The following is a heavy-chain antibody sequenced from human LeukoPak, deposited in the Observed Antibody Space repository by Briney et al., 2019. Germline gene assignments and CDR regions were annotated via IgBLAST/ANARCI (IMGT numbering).Heavy chain of an antibody. CDR2: IYYSGST. CDR1: GGSISSSSYY. CDR3: ARTIVGADDAFDI. V-gene: IGHV4-39*07. D-gene: IGHD1-26*01. J-gene: IGHJ3*02. Sequence: SETLSLTCTVSGGSISSSSYYWGWIRQPPGKGLEWIGSIYYSGSTYYNPSLKSRVTISVDTSKNQFSLKLSSVTAADTAVYYCARTIVGADDAFDIWGQGTMVTVSS.